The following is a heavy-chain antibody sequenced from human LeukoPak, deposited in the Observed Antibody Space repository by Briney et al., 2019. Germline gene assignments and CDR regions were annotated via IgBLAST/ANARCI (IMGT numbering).Heavy chain of an antibody. V-gene: IGHV3-30*02. D-gene: IGHD2-15*01. J-gene: IGHJ5*02. CDR1: GFTFSSYG. CDR3: AKDTKAGVATGNWFDP. Sequence: PGGSLRLSCAASGFTFSSYGMHWVRQAPGKGLEWVAYIRYNGGNKYYADSVKSRFTISKDNSKNTLYLQMTSLRAEDTAVYYCAKDTKAGVATGNWFDPWGQGTLVTVSS. CDR2: IRYNGGNK.